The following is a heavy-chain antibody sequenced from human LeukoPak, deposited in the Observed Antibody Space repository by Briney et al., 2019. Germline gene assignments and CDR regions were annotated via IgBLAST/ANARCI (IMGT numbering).Heavy chain of an antibody. J-gene: IGHJ5*02. Sequence: GGSLRLSCTVSGFTLSSYEMSWIRQAPGKGLEWVSVISGSGGSTYYADSVKGRFTISRDNSNNALYLQMNSLRAEDTAVYYCARGSSNIAARNNWFDPWGQGTLVTVSS. V-gene: IGHV3-23*01. CDR2: ISGSGGST. CDR3: ARGSSNIAARNNWFDP. CDR1: GFTLSSYE. D-gene: IGHD6-6*01.